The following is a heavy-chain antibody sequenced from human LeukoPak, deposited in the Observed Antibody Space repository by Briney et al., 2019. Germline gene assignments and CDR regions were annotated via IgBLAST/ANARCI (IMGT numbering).Heavy chain of an antibody. CDR1: GFTFAGNA. J-gene: IGHJ3*02. CDR3: ARDHLIVGAYGAFDI. D-gene: IGHD1-26*01. CDR2: ITGNGGYNT. Sequence: GESLRLSCAASGFTFAGNAMSWVRQAPGKGLEWVSGITGNGGYNTYYADSVKGRFTISRDNSKNTLYLQMNSLRAEDTAVYYCARDHLIVGAYGAFDIWGQGTMVTVSS. V-gene: IGHV3-23*01.